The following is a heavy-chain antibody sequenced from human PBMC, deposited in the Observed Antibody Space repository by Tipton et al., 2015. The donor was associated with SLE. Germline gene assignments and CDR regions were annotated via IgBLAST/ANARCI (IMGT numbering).Heavy chain of an antibody. CDR2: IYTSGST. J-gene: IGHJ5*02. CDR1: GGSISSGSYY. V-gene: IGHV4-61*02. CDR3: AREARYSGSYYKWFDT. D-gene: IGHD1-26*01. Sequence: TLSLTCTVSGGSISSGSYYWSWIRQPAGKGLEWIGRIYTSGSTNYNPSLKSRVTISVDTSKNQFSLKLTSVTAADTAVYYCAREARYSGSYYKWFDTWGQGILVTVSP.